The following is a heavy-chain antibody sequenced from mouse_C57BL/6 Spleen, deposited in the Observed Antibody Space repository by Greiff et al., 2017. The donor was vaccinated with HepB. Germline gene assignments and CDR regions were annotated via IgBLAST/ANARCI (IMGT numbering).Heavy chain of an antibody. J-gene: IGHJ2*01. CDR1: GYAFSSYW. CDR3: ARGGDGYSFDY. CDR2: IYPGDGDT. V-gene: IGHV1-80*01. D-gene: IGHD2-3*01. Sequence: VKLQESGAELVKPGASVKISCKASGYAFSSYWMNWVKQRPGKGLEWIGQIYPGDGDTNYNGKFKGKATLTADKSSSTAYMQLSSLTSEDSAVYFCARGGDGYSFDYWGQGTTLTVSS.